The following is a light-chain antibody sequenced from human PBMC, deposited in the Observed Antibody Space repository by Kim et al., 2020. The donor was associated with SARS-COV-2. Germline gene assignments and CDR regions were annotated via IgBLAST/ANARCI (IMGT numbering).Light chain of an antibody. Sequence: GDRVTITCRASQNIDAWLAWYQQKPGKAPKLLIYTASTLESGVPSRFSGSGSGSEFTLTISSLQPDDFATYYCQQYKTYPVTFGGGTKVDIK. J-gene: IGKJ4*01. CDR1: QNIDAW. CDR2: TAS. CDR3: QQYKTYPVT. V-gene: IGKV1-5*03.